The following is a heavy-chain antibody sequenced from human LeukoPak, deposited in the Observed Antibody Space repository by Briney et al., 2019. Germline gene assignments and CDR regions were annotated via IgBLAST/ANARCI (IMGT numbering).Heavy chain of an antibody. D-gene: IGHD1-26*01. CDR1: GGTFSCYA. Sequence: SVKVSCKASGGTFSCYAISWVRQAPGQGLEWMGGIIPIFGTANYAQKFQGRVTITADESTSTAYMELSSLRSEDTAVYYCARDTRLGGSYLGYYGMDVWGQGTTVTVSS. J-gene: IGHJ6*02. CDR3: ARDTRLGGSYLGYYGMDV. CDR2: IIPIFGTA. V-gene: IGHV1-69*13.